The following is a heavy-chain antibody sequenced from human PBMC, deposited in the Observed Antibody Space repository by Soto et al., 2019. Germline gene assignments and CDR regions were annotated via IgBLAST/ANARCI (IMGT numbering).Heavy chain of an antibody. Sequence: PSETLSLTCTVSGGSISSGDYYWSWIRQPPGKGLEWIGYIYYSGSTYYNPSLKSRVTISVDTSKNQFSLKLSSVTAADTAVYYCARGSYYYDSSGYQGGYWGQGTLVTVSS. CDR2: IYYSGST. D-gene: IGHD3-22*01. CDR3: ARGSYYYDSSGYQGGY. J-gene: IGHJ4*02. V-gene: IGHV4-30-4*01. CDR1: GGSISSGDYY.